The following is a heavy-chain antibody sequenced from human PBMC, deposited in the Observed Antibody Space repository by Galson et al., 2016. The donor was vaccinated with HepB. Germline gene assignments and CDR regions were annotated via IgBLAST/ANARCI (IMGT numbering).Heavy chain of an antibody. J-gene: IGHJ3*01. Sequence: SLRLSCAASGFTFINYDMNWVRQAPGKGLEWVSFVSYDGGSLHYAVSVKGRFTISRDNAKNTLHLQMSSLRPEDTAVYYCARAYKASRGSHVITYHDAFDSWGRGTTVTVSS. V-gene: IGHV3-30*03. D-gene: IGHD3-16*01. CDR3: ARAYKASRGSHVITYHDAFDS. CDR2: VSYDGGSL. CDR1: GFTFINYD.